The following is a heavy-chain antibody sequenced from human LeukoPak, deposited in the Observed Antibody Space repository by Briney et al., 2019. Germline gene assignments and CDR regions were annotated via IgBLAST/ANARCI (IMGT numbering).Heavy chain of an antibody. CDR1: GGSISSSNYY. D-gene: IGHD4-23*01. V-gene: IGHV4-39*02. CDR2: IYTNGFT. J-gene: IGHJ6*03. Sequence: KPSETLSLTCIVSGGSISSSNYYWGWIRQPPGKGLEWIGSIYTNGFTYYNPSLRSRITISVDTSKNQFSLKLNSVTAADTAVYYCARERWELPYYSYYMDVWGKGTTVTISS. CDR3: ARERWELPYYSYYMDV.